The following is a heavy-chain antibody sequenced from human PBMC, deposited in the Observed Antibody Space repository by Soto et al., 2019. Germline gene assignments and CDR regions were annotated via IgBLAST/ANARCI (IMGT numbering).Heavy chain of an antibody. D-gene: IGHD3-22*01. Sequence: PSETLSLTCTVSGGSVSSGSYYWSWIRQPPGKGLEWIGYIYYSGSTNYNPSLKSRVTISVDTSKNQFSLKLSSVTAADTAVYYCARDLSGRGYYYDSSGAFDICGQGTMVTVSS. J-gene: IGHJ3*02. V-gene: IGHV4-61*01. CDR1: GGSVSSGSYY. CDR2: IYYSGST. CDR3: ARDLSGRGYYYDSSGAFDI.